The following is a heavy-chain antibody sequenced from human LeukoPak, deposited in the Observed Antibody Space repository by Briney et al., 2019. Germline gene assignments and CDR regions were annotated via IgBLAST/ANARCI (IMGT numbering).Heavy chain of an antibody. CDR1: GFTFSSYA. CDR3: ARDVLLDY. V-gene: IGHV3-23*01. D-gene: IGHD3-10*01. J-gene: IGHJ4*02. Sequence: GGSLRLSCAASGFTFSSYAMSWVRQAPGKGLEWVSGVSGTSGSTYYADSVKGRFTISRDNSKSTLFLQMNSLRAEDTAVYYCARDVLLDYWGQGTLVTVSS. CDR2: VSGTSGST.